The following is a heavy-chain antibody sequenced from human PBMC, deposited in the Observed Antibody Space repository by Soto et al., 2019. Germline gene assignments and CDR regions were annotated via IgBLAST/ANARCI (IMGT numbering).Heavy chain of an antibody. CDR3: TTLTMIVVVITATGAFDI. J-gene: IGHJ3*02. D-gene: IGHD3-22*01. CDR2: IKSKTDGGTT. CDR1: GFTFSNAW. Sequence: GGSLRLSCAASGFTFSNAWMNWVRQAPGKGLEWVGRIKSKTDGGTTDYAAPVKGRLTISRDDSKNTLYLQMNSLKTEDTAVYYCTTLTMIVVVITATGAFDIWGQGTMVTVSS. V-gene: IGHV3-15*07.